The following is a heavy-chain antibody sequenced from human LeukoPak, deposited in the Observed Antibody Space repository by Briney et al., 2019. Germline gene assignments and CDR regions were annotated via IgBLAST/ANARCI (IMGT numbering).Heavy chain of an antibody. D-gene: IGHD3-22*01. CDR1: GESFSGHY. Sequence: SETLSLTCAVYGESFSGHYWSWIRQSPGKGLEWIGESNHGGSTKYNPSLKSRVTISVDTSKNQFSLRLSSVTAADTAVYYCARRPRSSGSDDGPSGLDSWGQGTLVTVSS. CDR3: ARRPRSSGSDDGPSGLDS. V-gene: IGHV4-34*01. J-gene: IGHJ4*02. CDR2: SNHGGST.